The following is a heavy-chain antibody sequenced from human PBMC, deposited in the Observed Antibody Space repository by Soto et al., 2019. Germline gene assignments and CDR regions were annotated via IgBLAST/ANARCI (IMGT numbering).Heavy chain of an antibody. V-gene: IGHV4-30-2*01. CDR2: IYHSGST. CDR3: AAGGGLPRYY. J-gene: IGHJ4*02. D-gene: IGHD5-12*01. Sequence: RQPPGKGLDWIGYIYHSGSTYYNPSLKSRVTISVDRSKNQFSLKLSSVTAADTAVYYCAAGGGLPRYYWGQGTLVTVSS.